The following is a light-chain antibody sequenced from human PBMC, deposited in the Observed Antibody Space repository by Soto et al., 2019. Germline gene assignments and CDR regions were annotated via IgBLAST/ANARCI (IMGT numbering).Light chain of an antibody. CDR3: QQYDSYST. CDR1: QTIYSW. CDR2: KAS. V-gene: IGKV1-5*03. Sequence: DTQMTQSPSTLSASVGDRVTITCRASQTIYSWLAWYQQKPGQAPRLLIHKASTLQYGVPSRFSGSGSGTGFTLTISSLQPDDFATYYCQQYDSYSTFGQGTKL. J-gene: IGKJ1*01.